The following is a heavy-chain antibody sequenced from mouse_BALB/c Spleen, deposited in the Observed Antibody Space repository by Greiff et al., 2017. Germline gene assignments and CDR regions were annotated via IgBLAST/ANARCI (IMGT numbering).Heavy chain of an antibody. CDR1: GYTFTSYW. J-gene: IGHJ2*01. Sequence: QVQLKESGAELAKPGASVKMSCKASGYTFTSYWMQWVKQRPGQGLEWIGAIYPGDGDTRYTQKFKGKATLTADKSSSTAYMQLSSLASEDSAVYYCARSFAADYWGQGTTLTVSS. CDR2: IYPGDGDT. CDR3: ARSFAADY. V-gene: IGHV1-87*01.